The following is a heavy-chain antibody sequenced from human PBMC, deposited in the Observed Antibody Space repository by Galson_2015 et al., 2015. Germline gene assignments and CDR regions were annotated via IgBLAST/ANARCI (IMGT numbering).Heavy chain of an antibody. J-gene: IGHJ6*02. Sequence: SLRLSCAASGFTFSSYAMSWVRQAPGKGLEWVAVIWYDGSNKYYADSVKGRFTISRDNSKNTLYLQMNSLRAEDTAVYYCAKALIRYCSSTSCLYGMDVWGQGTTVTVSS. CDR1: GFTFSSYA. CDR2: IWYDGSNK. CDR3: AKALIRYCSSTSCLYGMDV. V-gene: IGHV3-33*06. D-gene: IGHD2-2*01.